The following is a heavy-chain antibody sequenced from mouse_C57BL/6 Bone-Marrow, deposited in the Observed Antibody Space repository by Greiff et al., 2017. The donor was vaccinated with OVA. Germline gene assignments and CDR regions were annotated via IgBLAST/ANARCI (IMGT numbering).Heavy chain of an antibody. J-gene: IGHJ2*01. CDR3: AREGPLDCDD. Sequence: EVQLHQSGPELVKPGASVKIPCKASGYTFTDYNMDWVKQSHGKSLEWIGDINPNNGGTIYNQKFKGKATLTVAKSSSTAYMELRSLTSEDTAVYYCAREGPLDCDDWGQGTTLTVSS. V-gene: IGHV1-18*01. CDR2: INPNNGGT. CDR1: GYTFTDYN.